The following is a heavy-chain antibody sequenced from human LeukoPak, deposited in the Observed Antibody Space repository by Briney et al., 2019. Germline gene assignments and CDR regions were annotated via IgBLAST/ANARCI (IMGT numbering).Heavy chain of an antibody. CDR2: IYYSGST. D-gene: IGHD3-10*01. CDR1: GGSISNGGYS. Sequence: SETLSLTCAVSGGSISNGGYSWSWIRQPPGKGLEWIGYIYYSGSTYYNPSLKSRVTISVDRSKNQFSLKLSSVTAADTAVYYCASHSMVRGVINYWGQGTLVTVSS. CDR3: ASHSMVRGVINY. V-gene: IGHV4-30-2*01. J-gene: IGHJ4*02.